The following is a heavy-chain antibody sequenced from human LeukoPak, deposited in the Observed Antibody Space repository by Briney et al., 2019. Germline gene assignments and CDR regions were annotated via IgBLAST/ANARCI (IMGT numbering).Heavy chain of an antibody. CDR2: ISGSGGST. CDR1: GFTFSSYA. Sequence: PGGSLRLSCAASGFTFSSYAMSWVRQAPGKGLEWVSAISGSGGSTYYADSVKGRFTISRDNSKNTLYLQMNSLRAEDTAVYYCAKAPGIAVARGRPYYFDYWGQGTLVTVSS. D-gene: IGHD6-19*01. CDR3: AKAPGIAVARGRPYYFDY. V-gene: IGHV3-23*01. J-gene: IGHJ4*02.